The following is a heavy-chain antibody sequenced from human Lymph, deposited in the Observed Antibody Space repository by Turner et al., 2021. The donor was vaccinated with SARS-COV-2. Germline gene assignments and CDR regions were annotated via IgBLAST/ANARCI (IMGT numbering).Heavy chain of an antibody. CDR1: GFTFSSYA. J-gene: IGHJ5*02. D-gene: IGHD6-19*01. CDR3: ARDALKKEVADTSDNWFDP. V-gene: IGHV3-30-3*01. Sequence: QVQLVESGGGVVQPGRSLRLSFAASGFTFSSYAMHWVRQAPGKGLEWVAVISYDGSSKFHADSVKGRFTISRDNSKNTLYLQMNNLRAGDTAVYYCARDALKKEVADTSDNWFDPWGQGTLVTVSS. CDR2: ISYDGSSK.